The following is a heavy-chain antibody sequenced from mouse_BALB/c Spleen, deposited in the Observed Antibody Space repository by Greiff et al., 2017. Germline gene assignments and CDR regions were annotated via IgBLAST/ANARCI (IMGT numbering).Heavy chain of an antibody. J-gene: IGHJ2*01. CDR1: GYAFSSYW. CDR3: ARNPTVVRLFDY. V-gene: IGHV1-80*01. CDR2: IYPGDGDT. D-gene: IGHD1-1*01. Sequence: QVQLKESGAELVRPGSSVKISCKASGYAFSSYWMNWVKQRPGQGLEWIGQIYPGDGDTNYNGKFKGKATLTADKSSSTAYMQLSSLTSEDSAVYFCARNPTVVRLFDYWGQGTTLTVSS.